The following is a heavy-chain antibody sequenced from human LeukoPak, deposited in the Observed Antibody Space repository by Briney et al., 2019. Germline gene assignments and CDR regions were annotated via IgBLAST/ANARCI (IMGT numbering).Heavy chain of an antibody. CDR3: ARFRGWPPAGDLGAFDI. Sequence: GGSLRLSCAASGFTFSNYAMSWVRQAPGKGLEWVSAISGSGGITYFADSVKGRFTISRDNSKNTLYLQMNSLRAEDTAVYYYARFRGWPPAGDLGAFDIWGQGTMVTVSS. V-gene: IGHV3-23*01. CDR1: GFTFSNYA. D-gene: IGHD6-19*01. CDR2: ISGSGGIT. J-gene: IGHJ3*02.